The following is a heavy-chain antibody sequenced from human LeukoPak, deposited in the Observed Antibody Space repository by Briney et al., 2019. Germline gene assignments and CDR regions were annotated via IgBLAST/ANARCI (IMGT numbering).Heavy chain of an antibody. CDR3: ARENSGSYRQFDY. CDR1: GGSISSYY. J-gene: IGHJ4*02. V-gene: IGHV4-4*07. CDR2: IYPTGST. Sequence: SETLSLTCTVSGGSISSYYWTWIRQPAGKGLEWIGRIYPTGSTNYNPSLKSRVTMSVDTSKNQFSLKLNSVTAADTAAYYCARENSGSYRQFDYWGQGTLVTVSS. D-gene: IGHD1-26*01.